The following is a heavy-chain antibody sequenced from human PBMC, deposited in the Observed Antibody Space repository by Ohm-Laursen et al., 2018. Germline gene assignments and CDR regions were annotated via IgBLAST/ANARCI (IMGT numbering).Heavy chain of an antibody. J-gene: IGHJ5*02. D-gene: IGHD6-19*01. CDR2: IKQDGSDK. Sequence: SLRLSCAASGFTFSSYWMSWVRQAPGKGLERVADIKQDGSDKNYVDFAKGRFTISRENAKNSLYLQMNSLRAEDTAVYYCVRETIAVAGRGWFDTWGQGTLVTVSS. V-gene: IGHV3-7*01. CDR3: VRETIAVAGRGWFDT. CDR1: GFTFSSYW.